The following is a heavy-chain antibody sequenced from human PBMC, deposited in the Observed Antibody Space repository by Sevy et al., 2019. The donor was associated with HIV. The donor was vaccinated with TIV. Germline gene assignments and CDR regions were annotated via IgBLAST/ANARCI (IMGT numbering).Heavy chain of an antibody. Sequence: GGSLRLSCAASGFTFSSYSMNWVRQAPGKGLEWVSYISSSSSTIYYEDSVVGRFTISGDNAKNSLYLQMNSLRDEDTAVYYCARVDFWSGYYTGDYYYMDVWGKGTTVTVSS. D-gene: IGHD3-3*01. V-gene: IGHV3-48*02. J-gene: IGHJ6*03. CDR1: GFTFSSYS. CDR3: ARVDFWSGYYTGDYYYMDV. CDR2: ISSSSSTI.